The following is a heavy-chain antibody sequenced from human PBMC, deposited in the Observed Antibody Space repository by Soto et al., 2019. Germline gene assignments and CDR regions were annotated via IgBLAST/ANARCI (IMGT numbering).Heavy chain of an antibody. CDR3: AREASAVISLDY. V-gene: IGHV1-2*02. CDR1: GYIFTAYS. Sequence: VKVSCKASGYIFTAYSMHWVRQAPGQGLEWVGWFNPNSGDTIYAQKFQGGVTLTGDTSISTAYMELYSLTSDDTAVYYCAREASAVISLDYWGQGTLVTVSS. D-gene: IGHD6-19*01. J-gene: IGHJ4*02. CDR2: FNPNSGDT.